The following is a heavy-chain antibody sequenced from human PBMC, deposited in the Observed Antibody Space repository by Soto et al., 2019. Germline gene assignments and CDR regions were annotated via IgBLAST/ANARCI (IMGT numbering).Heavy chain of an antibody. J-gene: IGHJ6*02. CDR2: INHSGST. V-gene: IGHV4-34*01. CDR3: ARGKSAVAGPLYYYYGMDV. CDR1: GGSFSGYY. D-gene: IGHD6-19*01. Sequence: QVQLQQWGAGLLKPSETLSLTCAVYGGSFSGYYWSWIRQPPGKGLEWIGEINHSGSTNYNPSLKSRVTVSVDTSKNQFSLKLSSVTAADTAVYYCARGKSAVAGPLYYYYGMDVWGQGTTVTVSS.